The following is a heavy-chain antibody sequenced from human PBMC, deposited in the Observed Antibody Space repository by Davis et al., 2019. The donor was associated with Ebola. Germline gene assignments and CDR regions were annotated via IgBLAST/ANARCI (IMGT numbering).Heavy chain of an antibody. V-gene: IGHV3-23*01. J-gene: IGHJ4*02. CDR1: GLTFSSYA. CDR3: ATLPGYY. CDR2: ISGSGGST. Sequence: GESLKISCAASGLTFSSYAMSWVRQAPGKGLEWVSGISGSGGSTYYADSVKGRFTISRDNAKNTLYLQMNNLRVEDTAVYYCATLPGYYWGQGTLVTVSS. D-gene: IGHD1-26*01.